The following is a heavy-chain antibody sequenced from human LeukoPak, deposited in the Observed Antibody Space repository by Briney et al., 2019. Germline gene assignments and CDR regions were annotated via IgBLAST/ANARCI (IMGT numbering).Heavy chain of an antibody. CDR2: INYSGST. J-gene: IGHJ5*02. V-gene: IGHV4-34*01. CDR3: ARDNSVEDTAWWFDP. D-gene: IGHD4-23*01. CDR1: SGSFSGYF. Sequence: SETLSLTCAIYSGSFSGYFWSWIRQPPGKGLEWIGEINYSGSTNYNPSLKSRVTISVDTSKNQFSLRLSSVTAADTAVYYCARDNSVEDTAWWFDPWGQGTLVTVSS.